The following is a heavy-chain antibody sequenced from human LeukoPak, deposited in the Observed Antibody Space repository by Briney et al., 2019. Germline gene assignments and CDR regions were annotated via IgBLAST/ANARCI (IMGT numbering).Heavy chain of an antibody. CDR2: IYSSGST. CDR1: GGSISSGDYY. V-gene: IGHV4-30-4*02. Sequence: SETLSLTCTVSGGSISSGDYYWSWIRQPPGKGLEWIGYIYSSGSTYYNPSLKSRVTISVDTSKNQLSLKLSSVTAADTAVYYCARDVALYFDLWGRGTLVTVSS. J-gene: IGHJ2*01. CDR3: ARDVALYFDL.